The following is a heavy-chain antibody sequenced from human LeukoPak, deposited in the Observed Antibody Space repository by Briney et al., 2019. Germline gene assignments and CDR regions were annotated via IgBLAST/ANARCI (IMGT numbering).Heavy chain of an antibody. CDR3: AKDISSGWYFLDY. CDR2: ISWNSGSI. V-gene: IGHV3-9*01. J-gene: IGHJ4*02. CDR1: GFTFDDYA. D-gene: IGHD6-19*01. Sequence: GGSLRLSCAASGFTFDDYAMHWVRQAPGKGLEWVSGISWNSGSIDYADSVKGRFTISRDNAKNSLYLQMNSLRAEDTALYYCAKDISSGWYFLDYWGQGTVVTVSS.